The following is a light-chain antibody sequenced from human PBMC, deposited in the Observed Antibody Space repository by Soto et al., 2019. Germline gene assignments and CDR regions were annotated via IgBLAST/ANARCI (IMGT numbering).Light chain of an antibody. J-gene: IGLJ2*01. CDR1: SSNIGSNT. Sequence: QSVLTQPPSASGTPGQRVTISCSGSSSNIGSNTVNWYQQLPGTAPKLLIYSNNQRPSGVPDRFSGSKSGTSASLAISGLQSEEEADYYCAAWDDGLNGPVVFGGGTKLTVL. CDR3: AAWDDGLNGPVV. V-gene: IGLV1-44*01. CDR2: SNN.